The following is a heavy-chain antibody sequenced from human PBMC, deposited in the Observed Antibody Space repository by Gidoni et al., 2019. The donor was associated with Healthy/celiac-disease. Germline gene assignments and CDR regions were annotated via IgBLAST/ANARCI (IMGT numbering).Heavy chain of an antibody. CDR1: GGSISSYY. V-gene: IGHV4-59*01. CDR3: ASSSDGEFDY. D-gene: IGHD4-17*01. J-gene: IGHJ4*02. CDR2: IYYSGST. Sequence: QVQLQESGPGLVKPSETLSLTCTVSGGSISSYYWSWIRQPPGKGLEWIGYIYYSGSTNYNPSLKSRVTISVDTSKNQFSLKLSSVTAADTAVYYCASSSDGEFDYWGQGTLVTVSS.